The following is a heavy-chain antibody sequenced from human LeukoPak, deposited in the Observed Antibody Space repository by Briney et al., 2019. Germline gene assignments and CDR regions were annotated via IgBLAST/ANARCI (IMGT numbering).Heavy chain of an antibody. CDR2: ISSSGSTI. V-gene: IGHV3-48*03. J-gene: IGHJ6*04. CDR3: ARGRGRYCSGGSCYRYYYYYGMDV. D-gene: IGHD2-15*01. Sequence: GGSLRLSCAASGFTFSSYEMNWVRQAPGEGLEWVSYISSSGSTIYYADSVKGRFTISRDNAKNSLYLQMNSLRAEDTAVYYCARGRGRYCSGGSCYRYYYYYGMDVWGKGTTVTVSS. CDR1: GFTFSSYE.